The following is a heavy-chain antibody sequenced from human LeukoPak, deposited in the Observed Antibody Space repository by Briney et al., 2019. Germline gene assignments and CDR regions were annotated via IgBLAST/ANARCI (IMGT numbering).Heavy chain of an antibody. CDR1: GGSISSYY. CDR3: ARARIVVVPAASNYYYYYGMDV. CDR2: IYTSGST. D-gene: IGHD2-2*01. J-gene: IGHJ6*02. V-gene: IGHV4-4*09. Sequence: SETLSLTCTVSGGSISSYYWSWIRQPPGKGLEWIGYIYTSGSTNYNPSLKSRVIISVDTSKNQFSLKLSSVTAADTAVYYCARARIVVVPAASNYYYYYGMDVWGQGTTVTVSS.